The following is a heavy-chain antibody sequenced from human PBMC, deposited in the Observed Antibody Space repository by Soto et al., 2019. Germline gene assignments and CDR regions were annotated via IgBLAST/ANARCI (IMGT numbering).Heavy chain of an antibody. Sequence: QITLKESGPTLVNPTQTLTLTCTFSGFSLSTSGVGVGWIRQPPGKALEWLALIYWNDDKRYSPSLKSTLTIAKDTSKNQVVLNMTNMDPVDTATYFCARRPRYSNYVDYWGQGTLVTVSS. D-gene: IGHD4-4*01. CDR1: GFSLSTSGVG. J-gene: IGHJ4*02. V-gene: IGHV2-5*01. CDR2: IYWNDDK. CDR3: ARRPRYSNYVDY.